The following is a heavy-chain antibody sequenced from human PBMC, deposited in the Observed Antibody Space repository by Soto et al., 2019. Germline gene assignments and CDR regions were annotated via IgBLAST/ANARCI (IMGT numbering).Heavy chain of an antibody. V-gene: IGHV4-39*01. J-gene: IGHJ5*02. CDR2: VYYTGRS. D-gene: IGHD3-3*01. Sequence: LQLQESGPGLVKPSETLSLTCTVSSGSVSSPNDYWGWIRQPPGKGLEWIGSVYYTGRSYYDPSLRSRVTMTVETSKNQFSLNLTSVTAADTAVYYCARQPPTWSHNWLDPWGQGTLVIVSS. CDR1: SGSVSSPNDY. CDR3: ARQPPTWSHNWLDP.